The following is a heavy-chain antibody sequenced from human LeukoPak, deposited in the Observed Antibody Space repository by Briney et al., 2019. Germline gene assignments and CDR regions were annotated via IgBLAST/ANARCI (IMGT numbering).Heavy chain of an antibody. V-gene: IGHV3-21*01. Sequence: PGGSLRLSCAASGFTFSSYSMNWVRQAPGKGLEWVSSISSSSSYIYYADSVKGRFTMSRDNAKNSLYLQMNSLRAEDTAVYYCARGGTWIQLWSPYWGQGTLVTVSS. J-gene: IGHJ4*02. D-gene: IGHD5-18*01. CDR3: ARGGTWIQLWSPY. CDR1: GFTFSSYS. CDR2: ISSSSSYI.